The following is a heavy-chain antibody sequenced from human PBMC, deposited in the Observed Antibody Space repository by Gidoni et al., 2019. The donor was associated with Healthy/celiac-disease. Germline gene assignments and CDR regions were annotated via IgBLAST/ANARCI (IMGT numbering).Heavy chain of an antibody. CDR3: ARWYSSSSSYYYGMDV. CDR2: IYHSGST. V-gene: IGHV4-4*02. CDR1: GGSISSSNW. Sequence: QVQLQESGPGLVKRSGTLSLTCAVSGGSISSSNWWRWVRQPPGKGLEWIGEIYHSGSTNYNPSLKSRVTISVDKSKNQFSLKLSSATAADTAVYYCARWYSSSSSYYYGMDVWGQGTTVTVSS. D-gene: IGHD6-6*01. J-gene: IGHJ6*02.